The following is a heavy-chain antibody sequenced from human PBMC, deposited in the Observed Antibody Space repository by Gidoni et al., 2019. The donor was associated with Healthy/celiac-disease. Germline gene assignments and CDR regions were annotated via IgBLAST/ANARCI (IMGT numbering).Heavy chain of an antibody. CDR3: TTGVGFGDDAFDI. J-gene: IGHJ3*02. CDR1: GFTFSNAW. V-gene: IGHV3-15*01. D-gene: IGHD3-10*01. Sequence: EVQLVESGGGLVKPGRSLRLSCAAYGFTFSNAWMSWVRLAPGKGLEWVGRIKSKTDGGTTDYAAPVKGRFTISRDDSKNTLDLQMNSLKTEDTAVYYCTTGVGFGDDAFDIWGQGTMVTVSS. CDR2: IKSKTDGGTT.